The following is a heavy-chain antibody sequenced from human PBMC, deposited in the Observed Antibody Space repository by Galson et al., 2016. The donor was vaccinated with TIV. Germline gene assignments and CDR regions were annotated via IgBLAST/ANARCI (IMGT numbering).Heavy chain of an antibody. CDR2: ILPISATT. D-gene: IGHD2-15*01. Sequence: SGGTFNNYAINWVRQAPGQGLEWMGGILPISATTNYARKFQGRVSITTDESTSTVFMQLRSLRSEDTAVYFCARDIPCGGSCYFFDDWGQGTLVTVSS. CDR1: GGTFNNYA. J-gene: IGHJ4*02. CDR3: ARDIPCGGSCYFFDD. V-gene: IGHV1-69*05.